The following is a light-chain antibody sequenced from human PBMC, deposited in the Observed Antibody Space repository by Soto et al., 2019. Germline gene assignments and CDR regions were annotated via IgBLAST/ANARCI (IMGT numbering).Light chain of an antibody. CDR3: QQTDSTPPT. V-gene: IGKV1-39*01. Sequence: DIQMTQSPSSLSASVGDRVTISCRASQSIRNYVSWYQQKPGTAPKLLIRAASTLQSGVPSRFSGSGSGTDFTLTISSLQTEDFATYFCQQTDSTPPTFGQGTNVEI. CDR1: QSIRNY. J-gene: IGKJ1*01. CDR2: AAS.